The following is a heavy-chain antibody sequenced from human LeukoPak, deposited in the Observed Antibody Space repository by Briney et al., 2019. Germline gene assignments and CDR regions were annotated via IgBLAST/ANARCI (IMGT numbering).Heavy chain of an antibody. Sequence: ESVANIKQDGSEKYYVDSVMGRFTISRDNAKTSLYLQMDSLRAEDTAVYFCVRGGGTFDNWGQGTLVTVSS. CDR2: IKQDGSEK. D-gene: IGHD1-1*01. J-gene: IGHJ4*02. V-gene: IGHV3-7*03. CDR3: VRGGGTFDN.